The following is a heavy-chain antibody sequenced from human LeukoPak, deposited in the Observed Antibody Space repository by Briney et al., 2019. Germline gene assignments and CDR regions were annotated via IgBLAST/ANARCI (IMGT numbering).Heavy chain of an antibody. Sequence: PSETLSLTCTVSGGSISSYYWSWIRKPAGKGLEWIGRIYTSGSTNYNPSLKSRVTMSVDTSKNQFSLKLSSVTAADTAVYYCARAYYDFWSGYYDHFDYWGQGTLVTVSS. V-gene: IGHV4-4*07. J-gene: IGHJ4*02. CDR3: ARAYYDFWSGYYDHFDY. CDR2: IYTSGST. CDR1: GGSISSYY. D-gene: IGHD3-3*01.